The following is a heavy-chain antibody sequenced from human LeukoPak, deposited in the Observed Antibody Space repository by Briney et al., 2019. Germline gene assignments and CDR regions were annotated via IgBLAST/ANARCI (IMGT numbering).Heavy chain of an antibody. CDR2: INTSGGST. Sequence: ASVKVSCTASGYTFTSHYMHWVRQAPGQGLEWMGIINTSGGSTSYAQKFQGRVTMTRDTSTSTVYMELSSLRSEDTAVYYCARVWSGYYSDYWGQGTLVTVSS. D-gene: IGHD3-3*01. V-gene: IGHV1-46*01. CDR3: ARVWSGYYSDY. J-gene: IGHJ4*02. CDR1: GYTFTSHY.